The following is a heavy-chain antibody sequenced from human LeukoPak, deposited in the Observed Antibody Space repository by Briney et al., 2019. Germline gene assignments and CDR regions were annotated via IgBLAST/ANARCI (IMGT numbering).Heavy chain of an antibody. CDR3: TRMGPRIAVAVPYDC. CDR2: VYYSGST. V-gene: IGHV4-39*01. CDR1: GGSISSSSFY. Sequence: SATLSLTCTVSGGSISSSSFYWGWIRQPPGKGLEWSGGVYYSGSTYYNPSLKSRITISVDTSKNQFSLKLSSVTAADTAVYYCTRMGPRIAVAVPYDCWGQGTLVTVSS. J-gene: IGHJ4*02. D-gene: IGHD6-19*01.